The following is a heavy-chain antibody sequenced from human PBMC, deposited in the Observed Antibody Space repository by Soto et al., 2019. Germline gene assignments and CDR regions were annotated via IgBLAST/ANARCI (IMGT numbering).Heavy chain of an antibody. CDR1: GGTLSDHG. Sequence: QVQLEQSGAEVKKPGSSVKVSCKASGGTLSDHGVAWLRQAPGQGLEWMGGTIPVFNAPKYAPKFQGRVTIAADKSTNIAYMELSSLRSEDTALYYCARGVFDSGNHYTGQSAFDIWGQGTMVIVSS. J-gene: IGHJ3*02. CDR3: ARGVFDSGNHYTGQSAFDI. D-gene: IGHD3-10*01. V-gene: IGHV1-69*06. CDR2: TIPVFNAP.